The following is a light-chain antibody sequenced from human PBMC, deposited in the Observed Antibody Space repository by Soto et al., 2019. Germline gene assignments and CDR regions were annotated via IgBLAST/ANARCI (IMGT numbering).Light chain of an antibody. J-gene: IGLJ1*01. CDR3: CSYAGSYV. CDR1: SSDVGGYNY. V-gene: IGLV2-11*01. Sequence: QSGLTQPRSVSGSPGQSVTISCTGTSSDVGGYNYVSWYQQHPGKAPKLMIYDVSKRPSGVPDRFSGSKSGNTASLTISGLQAEDEADYYCCSYAGSYVFGTGTKLTVL. CDR2: DVS.